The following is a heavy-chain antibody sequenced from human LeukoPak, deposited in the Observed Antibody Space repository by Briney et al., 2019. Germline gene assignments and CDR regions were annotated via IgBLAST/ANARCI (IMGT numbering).Heavy chain of an antibody. D-gene: IGHD3-22*01. Sequence: PGGSLRLSCAASGFTFSSYSMNWVRQAPGKGLEWVSSISSSSSYIYYADSVKGRFTISRDNAKNSLYLQMNSLRAEDTALYYCAKGDYDSSGYSFFDYWGQGTLVTVSS. CDR3: AKGDYDSSGYSFFDY. CDR2: ISSSSSYI. V-gene: IGHV3-21*04. J-gene: IGHJ4*02. CDR1: GFTFSSYS.